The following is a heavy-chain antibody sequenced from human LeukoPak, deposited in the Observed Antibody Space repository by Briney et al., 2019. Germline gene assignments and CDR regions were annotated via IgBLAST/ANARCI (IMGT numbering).Heavy chain of an antibody. V-gene: IGHV3-33*01. CDR3: ARLPFFFYDSSGYYYDY. J-gene: IGHJ4*02. D-gene: IGHD3-22*01. CDR2: MWYDGSNK. Sequence: GGSLRLSCAASGFTFSNYGMHWVRQAPGKGLEWVAVMWYDGSNKYYTDSVKGRFTISRDNSKNTLYLQMNSLRAEDTAVYYCARLPFFFYDSSGYYYDYWGQGTLVTVSS. CDR1: GFTFSNYG.